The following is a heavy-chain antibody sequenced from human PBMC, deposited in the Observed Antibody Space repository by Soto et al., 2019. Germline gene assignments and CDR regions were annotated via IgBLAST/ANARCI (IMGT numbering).Heavy chain of an antibody. CDR3: AKIRWTISLQEEDAI. CDR2: VIPIFGTP. D-gene: IGHD2-15*01. Sequence: QVQLVQSGAEVKKPGSSVKVSRKSSGGTFGSYAISWVRQAPGQGLEWMGGVIPIFGTPHYAQKFHGRVTITADIPTSTAYLELSSLKSADTAVYYCAKIRWTISLQEEDAIWGQGTLVTVSS. CDR1: GGTFGSYA. V-gene: IGHV1-69*06. J-gene: IGHJ4*02.